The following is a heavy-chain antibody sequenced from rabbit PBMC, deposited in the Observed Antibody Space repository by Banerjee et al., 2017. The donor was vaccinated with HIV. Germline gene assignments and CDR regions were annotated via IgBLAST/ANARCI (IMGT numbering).Heavy chain of an antibody. Sequence: QSLEESGGGLVQPEGSLTLTCKASGFTFSINAMCWVRQAPGKGPEWIACIYTGDGNTYYASWAKGRFTISKTSSTTVTLQMTSLTAADTATYFCARTDTTYRYFNLWGQGTLVTVS. D-gene: IGHD1-1*01. CDR3: ARTDTTYRYFNL. J-gene: IGHJ4*01. CDR2: IYTGDGNT. V-gene: IGHV1S40*01. CDR1: GFTFSINA.